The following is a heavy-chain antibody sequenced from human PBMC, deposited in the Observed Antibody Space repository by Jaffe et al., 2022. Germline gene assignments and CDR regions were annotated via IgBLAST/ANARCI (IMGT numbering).Heavy chain of an antibody. V-gene: IGHV4-59*01. CDR2: IYYSGST. CDR3: ARAYQRYSSGWYVRPQHYFDY. CDR1: GGSISSYY. Sequence: QVQLQESGPGLVKPSETLSLTCTVSGGSISSYYWSWIRQPPGKGLEWIGYIYYSGSTNYNPSLKSRVTISVDTSKNQFSLKLSSVTAADTAVYYCARAYQRYSSGWYVRPQHYFDYWGQGTLVTVSS. J-gene: IGHJ4*02. D-gene: IGHD6-19*01.